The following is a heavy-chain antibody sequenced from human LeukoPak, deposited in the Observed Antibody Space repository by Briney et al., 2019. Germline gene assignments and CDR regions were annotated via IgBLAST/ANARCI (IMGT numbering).Heavy chain of an antibody. CDR2: SYNSEST. CDR3: ARGRPYFDY. V-gene: IGHV4-39*01. CDR1: GGSVSSSSYY. Sequence: SETLSLTCTVSGGSVSSSSYYWGWIRQPPGKGLEWIGNSYNSESTYYNPSLKSRVTISVDTSKNQFSLKLSSVTAADTAVYYRARGRPYFDYWGQGTLVTVSS. J-gene: IGHJ4*02.